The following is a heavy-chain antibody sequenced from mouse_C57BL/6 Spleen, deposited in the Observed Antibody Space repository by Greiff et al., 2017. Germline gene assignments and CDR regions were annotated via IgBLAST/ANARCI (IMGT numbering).Heavy chain of an antibody. V-gene: IGHV1-72*01. CDR1: GYTFTSYW. CDR3: ARSNYSNRYYYAMDY. D-gene: IGHD2-5*01. CDR2: IDPNSGGT. Sequence: VQLQQPGAELVKPGASVQLSCKASGYTFTSYWMHWVKQRPGRGLEWIGRIDPNSGGTKYNEKFKSKATLTVDKPSSPAYMQLSSLTSEDSAVYYCARSNYSNRYYYAMDYWGQGTAVTVSS. J-gene: IGHJ4*01.